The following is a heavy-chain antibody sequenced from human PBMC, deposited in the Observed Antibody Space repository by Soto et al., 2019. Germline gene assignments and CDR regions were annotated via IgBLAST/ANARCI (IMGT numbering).Heavy chain of an antibody. CDR1: GSSITSGAYY. CDR3: ARGPDYSKSGY. CDR2: IHPSGTT. V-gene: IGHV4-31*03. D-gene: IGHD4-4*01. Sequence: QVQLQESGPGLVKPSQTLSLTCTVSGSSITSGAYYWNWIRQSPGKGLEWIGCIHPSGTTYYNPSLQSRVSSSHDGSEKQFSLKLASVTAADTALYSCARGPDYSKSGYWGQGILVTVSS. J-gene: IGHJ4*02.